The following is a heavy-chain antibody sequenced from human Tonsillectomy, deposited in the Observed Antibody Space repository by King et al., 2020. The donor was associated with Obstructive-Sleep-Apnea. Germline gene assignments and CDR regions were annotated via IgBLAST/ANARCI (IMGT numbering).Heavy chain of an antibody. CDR2: ISGSGGST. CDR3: AKDPYYDILTGYIRAARWVYFDY. Sequence: VQLVESGGGLVQPGGSLRLSCAASGFTFSSYAMSWVRQAPGKGLEWVSAISGSGGSTYYADSVKGRFTISRDNSKNTLYLQMNSLRAEDTAVYYCAKDPYYDILTGYIRAARWVYFDYWGQGTLVTVSS. CDR1: GFTFSSYA. D-gene: IGHD3-9*01. J-gene: IGHJ4*02. V-gene: IGHV3-23*04.